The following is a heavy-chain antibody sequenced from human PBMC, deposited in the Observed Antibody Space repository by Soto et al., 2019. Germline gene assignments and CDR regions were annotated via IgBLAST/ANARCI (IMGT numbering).Heavy chain of an antibody. CDR2: MNPNSGNT. J-gene: IGHJ6*03. Sequence: QVQLVQSGAEVKKPGASVKVSCKASGYTFTSYDINWVRQATGQGLEWMGWMNPNSGNTGYAQKVQGRVTMTRNTSISTAYMELSSLRSEDTAVYYCAALDYGRNYYYYMDVWGKGTTVTVSS. CDR1: GYTFTSYD. D-gene: IGHD3-10*01. V-gene: IGHV1-8*01. CDR3: AALDYGRNYYYYMDV.